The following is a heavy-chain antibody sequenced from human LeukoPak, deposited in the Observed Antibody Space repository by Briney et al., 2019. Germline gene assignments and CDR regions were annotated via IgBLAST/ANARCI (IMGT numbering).Heavy chain of an antibody. D-gene: IGHD1-1*01. Sequence: PGGSLRLSCAASRFTFSNYWMSWVRQAPGKGLEWLTNIKQDGSEKYYVDSVKGRFTISRDNAKNPLYLQMNSLRAEDTAVYYCASQKNGASDYWGQGTLVTVSS. CDR1: RFTFSNYW. J-gene: IGHJ4*02. CDR3: ASQKNGASDY. V-gene: IGHV3-7*05. CDR2: IKQDGSEK.